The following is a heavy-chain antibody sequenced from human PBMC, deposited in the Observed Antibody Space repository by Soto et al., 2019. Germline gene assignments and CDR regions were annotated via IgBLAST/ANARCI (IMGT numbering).Heavy chain of an antibody. Sequence: ASVKVSCKASGYTFTSYCISWVRQAPGQGLEWMGWISAYNGNTNYAQKLQGRVTMTTDTSTSTAYMELRSLRSDDTAVYYCERNYGDYAPPNWFDPWGQGTLVTVSS. CDR2: ISAYNGNT. D-gene: IGHD4-17*01. V-gene: IGHV1-18*01. CDR1: GYTFTSYC. CDR3: ERNYGDYAPPNWFDP. J-gene: IGHJ5*02.